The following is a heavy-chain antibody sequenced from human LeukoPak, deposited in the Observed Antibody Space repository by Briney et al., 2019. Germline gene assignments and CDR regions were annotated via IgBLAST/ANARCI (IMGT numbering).Heavy chain of an antibody. D-gene: IGHD3-10*01. CDR1: GVSISSTYW. CDR2: MHHSGST. V-gene: IGHV4-4*02. J-gene: IGHJ4*02. CDR3: ARSRGVTMVRGVTFYFDY. Sequence: SGTLSLTCDVSGVSISSTYWWTWVRQPPGKGLEWIGEMHHSGSTNYNPCVKSRVTISVDKSTNQFSLRLSSVTAADTAVYYCARSRGVTMVRGVTFYFDYWGQGTLVTVSS.